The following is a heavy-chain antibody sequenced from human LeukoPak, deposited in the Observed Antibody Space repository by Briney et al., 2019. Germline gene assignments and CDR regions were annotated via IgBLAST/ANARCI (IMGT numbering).Heavy chain of an antibody. V-gene: IGHV4-59*01. CDR1: GGSISSYY. CDR3: ARGSVAGTRGLSEFDY. J-gene: IGHJ4*02. D-gene: IGHD6-19*01. Sequence: SETLSLTCTVSGGSISSYYWSWIRQPPGKGLEWIGYIYYSGSTNYNPSLRSRVTISVDTAKNQFSLKLSSVTAADTAVYYCARGSVAGTRGLSEFDYWGQGTLVTVSS. CDR2: IYYSGST.